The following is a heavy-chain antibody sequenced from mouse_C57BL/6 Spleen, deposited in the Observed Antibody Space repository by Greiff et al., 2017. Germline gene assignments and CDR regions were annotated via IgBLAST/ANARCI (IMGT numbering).Heavy chain of an antibody. CDR3: ARHGGYYGNFDY. Sequence: VKLMESGAELVKPGASVKLSCKASGYTFTEYTIHWVKQRSGQGLEWIGWFYPGSGSIKYNGKFKDQATLTADKSSSTVYMEPSRLTSEDSAVYFCARHGGYYGNFDYWGQGTTLTVSS. D-gene: IGHD2-1*01. CDR1: GYTFTEYT. CDR2: FYPGSGSI. J-gene: IGHJ2*01. V-gene: IGHV1-62-2*01.